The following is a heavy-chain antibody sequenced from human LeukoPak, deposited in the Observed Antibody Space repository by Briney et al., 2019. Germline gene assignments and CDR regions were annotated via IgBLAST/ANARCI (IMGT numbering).Heavy chain of an antibody. CDR2: IYYSGST. CDR3: ARTRVFDI. Sequence: SETLSLTCTVSGGSISRSSYYWGWIRQPPGKGLEWIGSIYYSGSTYYNPSLKSRVTISVDTSKNQFSLKLSSVTAADTAVYYCARTRVFDIWGQGTMVTVSS. CDR1: GGSISRSSYY. J-gene: IGHJ3*02. V-gene: IGHV4-39*01.